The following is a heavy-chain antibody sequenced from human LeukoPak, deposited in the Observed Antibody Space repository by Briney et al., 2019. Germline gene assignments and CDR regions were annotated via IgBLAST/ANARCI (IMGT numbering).Heavy chain of an antibody. CDR3: AKDIDDYGDYGDAFDI. CDR1: GFTFSSYA. CDR2: ISGSGGST. J-gene: IGHJ3*02. V-gene: IGHV3-23*01. D-gene: IGHD4-17*01. Sequence: GGSLRLSCAASGFTFSSYAMSWVRQAPGKGLEWVSAISGSGGSTYYADSVKGRFTISSDNSKNTLYLQMNSLRAEDTAVYYCAKDIDDYGDYGDAFDIWGQGTMVTVSS.